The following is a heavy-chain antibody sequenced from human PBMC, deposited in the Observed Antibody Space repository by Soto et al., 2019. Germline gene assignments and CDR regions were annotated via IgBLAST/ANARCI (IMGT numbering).Heavy chain of an antibody. V-gene: IGHV4-34*01. CDR1: GGSFSGYY. J-gene: IGHJ4*02. Sequence: QVQLQQWGAGLSKPSETLSLTCAVYGGSFSGYYWSWIRQPPGKGLEWIGEINHSGSTNYNPSLKSRVTISVDTSKNQFSLKLSSVTAADTAVYYCARRWRFGDFDYWGQGTLVTVSS. CDR3: ARRWRFGDFDY. D-gene: IGHD3-10*01. CDR2: INHSGST.